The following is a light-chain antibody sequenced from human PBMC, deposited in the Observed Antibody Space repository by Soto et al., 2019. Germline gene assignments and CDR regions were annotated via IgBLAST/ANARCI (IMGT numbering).Light chain of an antibody. CDR3: QQANSFPLT. CDR2: TGS. V-gene: IGKV1-12*01. J-gene: IGKJ4*01. Sequence: DIPMTQSPSSVSASAGDRVSITCRASQGISNWLAWYQQKPGRAPKLLIYTGSSLQSGVPSRFSGTGSGTDFTLTISSLQPEDVATYYCQQANSFPLTFGGGTKVEIK. CDR1: QGISNW.